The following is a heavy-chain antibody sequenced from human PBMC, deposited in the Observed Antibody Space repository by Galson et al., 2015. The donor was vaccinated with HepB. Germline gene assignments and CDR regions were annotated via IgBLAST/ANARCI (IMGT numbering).Heavy chain of an antibody. CDR3: ATEFGDYGGPGAFDI. CDR2: FDPEDGET. V-gene: IGHV1-24*01. J-gene: IGHJ3*02. D-gene: IGHD4-23*01. CDR1: GYTLTKLS. Sequence: SVKVSCKVSGYTLTKLSMHWVRQAPGKGLEWMGGFDPEDGETIYAQKFQGRVTMTEDTSTDTAYMELSSLRSEDTAVYYCATEFGDYGGPGAFDIWGQGTMVTVSS.